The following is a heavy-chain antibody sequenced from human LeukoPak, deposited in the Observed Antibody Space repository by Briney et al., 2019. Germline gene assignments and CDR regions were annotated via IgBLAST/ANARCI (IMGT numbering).Heavy chain of an antibody. D-gene: IGHD3-10*01. CDR2: ISWNSGSI. V-gene: IGHV3-9*01. Sequence: QPGGSLRLSCAASGFTFDDYAMHWVRQAPGKGLEWVSGISWNSGSIGYADSVKGRFTISRDNAKNSLYLQMNSLRAEDTAVYYCAREGVRDPRGYFDYWGQGTLVTVSS. J-gene: IGHJ4*02. CDR3: AREGVRDPRGYFDY. CDR1: GFTFDDYA.